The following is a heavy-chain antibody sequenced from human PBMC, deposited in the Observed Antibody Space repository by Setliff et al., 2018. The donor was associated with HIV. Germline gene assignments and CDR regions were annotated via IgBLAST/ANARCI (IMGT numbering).Heavy chain of an antibody. Sequence: SETLSLTCAVYGGSFSGYYWGWIRQPPGKGLEWIGNIYHSGSTYYNPSLKSRVTISVDTSKNQFSLKLTSVTSADTAVYFCARGLSSPFATGLWGQGTLVTVSS. CDR2: IYHSGST. J-gene: IGHJ4*02. V-gene: IGHV4-34*01. CDR1: GGSFSGYY. CDR3: ARGLSSPFATGL. D-gene: IGHD6-13*01.